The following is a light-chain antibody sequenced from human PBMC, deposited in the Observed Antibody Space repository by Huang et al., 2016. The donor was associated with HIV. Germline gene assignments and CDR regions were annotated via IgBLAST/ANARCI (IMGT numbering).Light chain of an antibody. V-gene: IGKV1-NL1*01. CDR1: QGISNS. CDR3: QQYWSTPPAT. CDR2: AAS. Sequence: DIQMTQSPSSLPASVGDRVTITCRASQGISNSLAWYQQKPGKAPKLLLYAASKLESGAPSRFSGSASGTDYTLTISSLQPEDFATYYCQQYWSTPPATFGQGTKVEIK. J-gene: IGKJ1*01.